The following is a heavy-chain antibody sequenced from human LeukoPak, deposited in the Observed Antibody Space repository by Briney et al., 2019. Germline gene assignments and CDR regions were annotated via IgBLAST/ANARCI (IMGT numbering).Heavy chain of an antibody. Sequence: GGSLRLSCAASGFTFSSYLMHWVRQAPGKGLVWVSRIKSDGGTNYADSVKGRFTISRDNAKNTLSLQMNSLRAEDTGVYYCARAPSEIGGYYPEYFRHWGQGTLVTVSS. CDR1: GFTFSSYL. J-gene: IGHJ1*01. D-gene: IGHD3-22*01. CDR2: IKSDGGT. V-gene: IGHV3-74*01. CDR3: ARAPSEIGGYYPEYFRH.